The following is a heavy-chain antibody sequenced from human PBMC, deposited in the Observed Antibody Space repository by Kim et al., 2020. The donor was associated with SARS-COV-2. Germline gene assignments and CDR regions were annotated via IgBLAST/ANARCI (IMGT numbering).Heavy chain of an antibody. CDR2: IKSKTDGGTT. CDR1: GFTFSNAW. V-gene: IGHV3-15*01. J-gene: IGHJ6*02. CDR3: TTPYDYVWGSYRPSPYGMDV. D-gene: IGHD3-16*02. Sequence: GGSLRLSCAASGFTFSNAWMSWVRQAPGKGLEWVGRIKSKTDGGTTDYAAPVKGRFTISRDDSKNTLYLQMNSLKTEDTAVYYCTTPYDYVWGSYRPSPYGMDVWGQGTTVTVSS.